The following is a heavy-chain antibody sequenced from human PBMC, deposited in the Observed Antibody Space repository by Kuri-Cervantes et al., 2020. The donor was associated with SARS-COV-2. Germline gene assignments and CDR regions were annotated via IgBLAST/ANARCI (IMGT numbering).Heavy chain of an antibody. D-gene: IGHD3-10*01. CDR1: GGSISSYY. V-gene: IGHV4-59*12. CDR2: IYYSGST. Sequence: SETLSLTCTVSGGSISSYYWSWIRQPPGKGLEWIGYIYYSGSTNYNPSLKSRVTISVDTSKNQFSLKLSSVTAADTAVYYCARGARYYYGSGSYYTNWFDPWGQGTPVTVSS. CDR3: ARGARYYYGSGSYYTNWFDP. J-gene: IGHJ5*02.